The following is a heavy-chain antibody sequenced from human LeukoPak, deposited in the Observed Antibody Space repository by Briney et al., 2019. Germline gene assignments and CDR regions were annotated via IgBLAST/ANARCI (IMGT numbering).Heavy chain of an antibody. J-gene: IGHJ6*02. CDR1: GFTFSSYW. CDR2: INSDGSST. Sequence: GGSLRLSCAASGFTFSSYWMHWVRQAPGKGLVWVSRINSDGSSTSYADSVKGRFTISRDNAKNTLCLQMNSLRAEDTAVYYCARKQLVPYYYGMDVWGQGTTVTVSS. V-gene: IGHV3-74*01. D-gene: IGHD6-13*01. CDR3: ARKQLVPYYYGMDV.